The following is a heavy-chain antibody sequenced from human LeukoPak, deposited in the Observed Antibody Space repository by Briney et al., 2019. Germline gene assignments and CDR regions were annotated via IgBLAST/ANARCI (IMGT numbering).Heavy chain of an antibody. CDR1: SYSISSGHY. V-gene: IGHV4-38-2*01. CDR2: IYHSGVT. Sequence: SETLSLTCAVSSYSISSGHYWGWLRQPPGKGLEWIVSIYHSGVTYYNPSLKSRVTVSVDTSKNQFSLQLSSVTAADTAVYYCARVSVGVTKSFDHWGQGTLVSVSS. D-gene: IGHD1-26*01. CDR3: ARVSVGVTKSFDH. J-gene: IGHJ4*02.